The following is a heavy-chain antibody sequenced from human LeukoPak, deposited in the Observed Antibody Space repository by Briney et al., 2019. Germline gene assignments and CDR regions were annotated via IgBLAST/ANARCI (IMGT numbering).Heavy chain of an antibody. CDR2: ISGSGGST. CDR1: GFTFSSYG. J-gene: IGHJ4*02. V-gene: IGHV3-23*01. D-gene: IGHD5-24*01. CDR3: EKSGYNRFDY. Sequence: GGSLRLSCAASGFTFSSYGMSWVRQAPGKGLEWVSAISGSGGSTYYADSVKGRFTISRDNSKNTLYLQMNSLIAEDTAVYYCEKSGYNRFDYWGQGTRVTVSS.